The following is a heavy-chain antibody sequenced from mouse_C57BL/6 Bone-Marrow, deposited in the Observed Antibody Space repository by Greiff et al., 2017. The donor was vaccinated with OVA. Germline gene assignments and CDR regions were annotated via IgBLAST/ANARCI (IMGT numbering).Heavy chain of an antibody. D-gene: IGHD3-2*02. Sequence: DVMLVESGGGLVKPGGSLKLSCAASGFTFSDYGMHWVRQAPEKGLEWVAYISSGSSTIYYADTVKGRFTISRDNAKNTLFLQMTSLRSEDTAMYYCARQAGNYYAMDYWGQGTSVTVSS. CDR1: GFTFSDYG. V-gene: IGHV5-17*01. J-gene: IGHJ4*01. CDR2: ISSGSSTI. CDR3: ARQAGNYYAMDY.